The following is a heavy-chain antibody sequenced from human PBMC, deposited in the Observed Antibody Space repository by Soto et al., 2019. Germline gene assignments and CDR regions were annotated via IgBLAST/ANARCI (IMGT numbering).Heavy chain of an antibody. CDR2: IYYSGST. Sequence: LSLTCTVSGGSISSGGYYWSWIRQHPGKGLEWIGYIYYSGSTYYNPSLKSRVTISVDTSKNQFSLKLSSVTAADTAVYYCARDFHTPYGMDVWGQGTTVTVSS. CDR1: GGSISSGGYY. CDR3: ARDFHTPYGMDV. J-gene: IGHJ6*02. V-gene: IGHV4-31*03.